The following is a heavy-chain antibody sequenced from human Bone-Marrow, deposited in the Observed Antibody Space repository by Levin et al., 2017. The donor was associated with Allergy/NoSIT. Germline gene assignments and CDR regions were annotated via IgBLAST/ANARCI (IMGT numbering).Heavy chain of an antibody. D-gene: IGHD3-22*01. Sequence: SCTASGFTFSNYGMHWVRQAPGKGLKWVAFISFDGSNKYYADSVKGRFTISRDNSKNTLFLQMNSLRPEDTAVYYCAKDWSYYDSSGYYFDYWGQGTLVTVSS. J-gene: IGHJ4*02. CDR1: GFTFSNYG. V-gene: IGHV3-30*18. CDR2: ISFDGSNK. CDR3: AKDWSYYDSSGYYFDY.